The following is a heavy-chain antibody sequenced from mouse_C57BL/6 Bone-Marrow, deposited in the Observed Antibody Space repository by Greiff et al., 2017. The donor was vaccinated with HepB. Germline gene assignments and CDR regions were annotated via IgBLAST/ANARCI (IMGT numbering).Heavy chain of an antibody. CDR3: AYGDYVAMDY. J-gene: IGHJ4*01. CDR1: GYTFTSYW. CDR2: IDPSDSYT. Sequence: QVQLQQPGAELVMPGASVKLSCKASGYTFTSYWMHWVKQRPGQGLEWIGEIDPSDSYTNYNQKFKGKSTLTVDKSSSTAYMQLSSLASEDSAVYYWAYGDYVAMDYWGPGTSVTVSS. D-gene: IGHD2-13*01. V-gene: IGHV1-69*01.